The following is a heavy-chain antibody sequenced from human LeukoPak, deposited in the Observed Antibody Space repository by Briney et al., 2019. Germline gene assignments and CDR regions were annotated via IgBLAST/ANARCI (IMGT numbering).Heavy chain of an antibody. CDR3: ARQGSYYYFYYYYYYMDV. D-gene: IGHD1-26*01. Sequence: GASVKVSCKASGYTFTGYYMHWVRQAPGQGLEWMGWINPNSGGTNYAQKFQGRVTMTRDTSISTAYMELSRLRSDDTAVYYCARQGSYYYFYYYYYYMDVWGKGTTVTISS. V-gene: IGHV1-2*02. CDR2: INPNSGGT. CDR1: GYTFTGYY. J-gene: IGHJ6*03.